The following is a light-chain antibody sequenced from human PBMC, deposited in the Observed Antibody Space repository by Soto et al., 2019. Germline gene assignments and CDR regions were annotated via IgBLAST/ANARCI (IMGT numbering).Light chain of an antibody. CDR1: QSVNNN. J-gene: IGKJ5*01. CDR2: GAS. CDR3: QQYDNWPPIT. Sequence: TQSAVALSVSPGQRVTLSCRASQSVNNNLAWYQQKPGQAPRLLIYGASTRATGIPARFSGSGSGTEFTLTISSLQSEDFAVYYCQQYDNWPPITFGQGTILDIK. V-gene: IGKV3-15*01.